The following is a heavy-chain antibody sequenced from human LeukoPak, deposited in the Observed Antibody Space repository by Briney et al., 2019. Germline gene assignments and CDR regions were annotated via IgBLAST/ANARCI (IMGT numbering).Heavy chain of an antibody. J-gene: IGHJ4*02. V-gene: IGHV3-49*04. CDR3: TRRGYSYGSVLRYFDWLAY. D-gene: IGHD3-9*01. Sequence: GGSLRLSCTASGFTFGDYAMSWVRQAPGKGLEWVGFIRSKAYGGTTEYAASVKGRFTISRDDSKSIAYLQMNSLKTEDTAVYYCTRRGYSYGSVLRYFDWLAYWGQGTLVTVSP. CDR2: IRSKAYGGTT. CDR1: GFTFGDYA.